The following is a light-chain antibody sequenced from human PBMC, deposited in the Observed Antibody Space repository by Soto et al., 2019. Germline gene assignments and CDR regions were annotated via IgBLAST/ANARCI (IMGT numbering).Light chain of an antibody. CDR2: KAS. J-gene: IGKJ1*01. CDR1: QTISSW. CDR3: QHYNSYSEA. V-gene: IGKV1-5*03. Sequence: DIQMTQSPSTLSGSVGDRVTITCRASQTISSWLAWYQQKPGKAPKLLIYKASTLKSGVPSRFSGSGSGTEFTLTISSLQPDDFATYYCQHYNSYSEAVGQGTTVDIK.